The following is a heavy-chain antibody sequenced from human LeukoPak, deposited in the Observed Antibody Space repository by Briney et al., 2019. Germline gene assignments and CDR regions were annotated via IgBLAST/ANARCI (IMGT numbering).Heavy chain of an antibody. CDR2: IYYSGST. CDR3: ARAGARRGYFDY. CDR1: GGSISLYY. V-gene: IGHV4-59*08. Sequence: PSETLSLTCTVSGGSISLYYWSWIRQPPGKGLEWIGNIYYSGSTNYNPSLKSRVTISVDTSKNQLSLKLTSVTAADTAVYYCARAGARRGYFDYWGQGTLVTVSS. D-gene: IGHD3-10*01. J-gene: IGHJ4*02.